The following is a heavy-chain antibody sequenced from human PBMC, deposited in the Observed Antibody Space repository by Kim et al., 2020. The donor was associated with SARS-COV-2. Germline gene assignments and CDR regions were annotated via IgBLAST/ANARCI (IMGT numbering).Heavy chain of an antibody. CDR1: GYSFTSYW. V-gene: IGHV5-10-1*01. CDR2: IDPSDSYT. CDR3: ASCCSGPSVYSYGMDV. Sequence: GESLKISCKGSGYSFTSYWISWVRQMPGKGLEWMGRIDPSDSYTNYSPSFQGHVTISADKSISAAYLQRSSLKAPETAMYYCASCCSGPSVYSYGMDVWGQGTTVTVSS. J-gene: IGHJ6*02. D-gene: IGHD2-2*01.